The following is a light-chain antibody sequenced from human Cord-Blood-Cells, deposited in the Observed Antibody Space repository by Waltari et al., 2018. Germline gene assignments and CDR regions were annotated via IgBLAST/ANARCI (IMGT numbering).Light chain of an antibody. CDR3: QQSYSTPT. CDR1: QSVLYSSNNKNY. CDR2: WAS. V-gene: IGKV4-1*01. Sequence: DIVMTQSPDSLAVSLGERATINCKSSQSVLYSSNNKNYLAWYQQKPGQPPKLLIYWASTRESVVHDRFSGSGSGTDFTLTSSILPAEDVAVYYCQQSYSTPTFGQGTRLEIK. J-gene: IGKJ5*01.